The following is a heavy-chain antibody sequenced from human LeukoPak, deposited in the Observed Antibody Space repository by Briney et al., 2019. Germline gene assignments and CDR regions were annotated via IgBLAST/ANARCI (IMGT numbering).Heavy chain of an antibody. Sequence: GRSLRLSCTASEFSFSSYAMNWVRQAPGKGLEWVAFISFDGSDKYYADSVKGRFTISRDNSKDTLYLQMDSLRVDDTAVYYCAKKYGGNPGHAFDIWGQGTMVTVSS. V-gene: IGHV3-33*03. CDR3: AKKYGGNPGHAFDI. CDR2: ISFDGSDK. D-gene: IGHD4-23*01. CDR1: EFSFSSYA. J-gene: IGHJ3*02.